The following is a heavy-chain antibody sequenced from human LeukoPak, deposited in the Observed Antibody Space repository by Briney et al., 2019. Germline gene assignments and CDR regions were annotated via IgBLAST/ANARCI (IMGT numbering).Heavy chain of an antibody. Sequence: ASVKVSCKASGYTFTSYAMHWVRQAPGQRLEWVGWINAGNGNTKYSQKFQGRVTITRDTSASTAYMELSSLRSEDTAVYYCANLLVVVIPDAFDIWGQGTMVTVSS. CDR3: ANLLVVVIPDAFDI. J-gene: IGHJ3*02. CDR2: INAGNGNT. D-gene: IGHD3-22*01. CDR1: GYTFTSYA. V-gene: IGHV1-3*01.